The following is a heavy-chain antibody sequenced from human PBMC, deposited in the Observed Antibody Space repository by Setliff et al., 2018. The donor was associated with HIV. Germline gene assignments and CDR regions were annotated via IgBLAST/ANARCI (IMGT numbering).Heavy chain of an antibody. D-gene: IGHD6-13*01. CDR2: MNPDSGNT. Sequence: ASVKVSCKASGYTFINYDINWVRQATGQGLEWMGWMNPDSGNTGYAQKFQGRVTVTEDTSTDTTYMELRSLKSEDTAMYYCTTGAAGGIILGGERFDPWGQGTLVTSPQ. J-gene: IGHJ5*02. V-gene: IGHV1-8*02. CDR1: GYTFINYD. CDR3: TTGAAGGIILGGERFDP.